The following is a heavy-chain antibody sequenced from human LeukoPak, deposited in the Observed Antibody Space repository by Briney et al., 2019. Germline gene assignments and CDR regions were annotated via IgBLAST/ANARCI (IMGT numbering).Heavy chain of an antibody. Sequence: GGSLRLSCAASGFTFSSYGMHWVRQAPGKGLEWVAVIWYDGSNEYYIDSVKGRFTISRDNSENTLYLQMNSLRAEDTAVYYCARDRDSSGYNYYFDFWGQGTLVTVSS. CDR1: GFTFSSYG. V-gene: IGHV3-33*01. CDR2: IWYDGSNE. J-gene: IGHJ4*02. D-gene: IGHD3-22*01. CDR3: ARDRDSSGYNYYFDF.